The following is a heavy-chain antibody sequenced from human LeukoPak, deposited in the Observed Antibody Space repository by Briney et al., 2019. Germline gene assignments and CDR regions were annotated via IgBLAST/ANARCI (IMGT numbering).Heavy chain of an antibody. CDR3: ARGLFGKTFDY. Sequence: SETLSLTCTVSGDSISSSTSSTTYYWGWIRQPPGKGLEWIGSITYSGATHYNESLKSRVTISVDTSRNQFSLRLSSVTAADTAVYYCARGLFGKTFDYWGQGTLVTVSS. J-gene: IGHJ4*02. CDR1: GDSISSSTSSTTYY. CDR2: ITYSGAT. D-gene: IGHD3-3*01. V-gene: IGHV4-39*07.